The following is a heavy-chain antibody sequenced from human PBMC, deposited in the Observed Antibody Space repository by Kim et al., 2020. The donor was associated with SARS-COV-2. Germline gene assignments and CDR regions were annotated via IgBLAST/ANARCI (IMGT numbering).Heavy chain of an antibody. CDR1: GFSIRTYW. Sequence: GGSLRLSCAVSGFSIRTYWMHWVRQVPGRGLEWVARIKSDGSSTCYADSVKGRFTISRDNAKNSLYLQMNSLRVEDTAVYYCAREPDTGGWSEFGCWGQGALVTVSS. D-gene: IGHD2-15*01. CDR2: IKSDGSST. J-gene: IGHJ4*02. V-gene: IGHV3-74*01. CDR3: AREPDTGGWSEFGC.